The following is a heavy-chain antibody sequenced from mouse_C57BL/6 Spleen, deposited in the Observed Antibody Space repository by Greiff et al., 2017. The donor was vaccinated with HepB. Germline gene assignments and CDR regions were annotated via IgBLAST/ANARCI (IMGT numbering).Heavy chain of an antibody. D-gene: IGHD3-2*02. CDR1: GYTFTSYW. J-gene: IGHJ2*01. CDR2: IDPSDSYT. Sequence: QVQLQQPGAELVRPGTSVKLSCKASGYTFTSYWMHWVKQRPGQGLEWIGVIDPSDSYTNYNQKFKGKATLTVDTSSSTAYMQLSSLTSEDSAVYYCARGTLRLPDYWGQGTTLTVSS. V-gene: IGHV1-59*01. CDR3: ARGTLRLPDY.